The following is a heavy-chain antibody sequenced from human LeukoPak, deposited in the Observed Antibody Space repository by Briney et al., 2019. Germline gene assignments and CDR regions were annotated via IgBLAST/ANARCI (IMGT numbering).Heavy chain of an antibody. J-gene: IGHJ4*02. CDR2: IYTSGST. D-gene: IGHD4-17*01. CDR3: ARHDYGATRDY. CDR1: GGSISSYY. Sequence: PSEALSLTCTVSGGSISSYYWSWIRQPAGKGLEWIGRIYTSGSTNYNPSLKSRVTISVDKSKNQFSLKLSSVTAADTAAYYCARHDYGATRDYWGQGTLVTVSS. V-gene: IGHV4-4*07.